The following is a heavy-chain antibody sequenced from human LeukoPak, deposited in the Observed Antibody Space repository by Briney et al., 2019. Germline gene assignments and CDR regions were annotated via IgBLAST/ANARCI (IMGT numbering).Heavy chain of an antibody. Sequence: SSETLSLTCTVSGGSISSYYWSWIRQPPGKGLEWIGYIYYSGSTNYNPSLKSRVTISVDTSKNQFSLKLSSVTAADTAVYYCARDCSSTSCYTGDAFDIWGQGTMVTVSS. D-gene: IGHD2-2*02. CDR1: GGSISSYY. J-gene: IGHJ3*02. CDR2: IYYSGST. V-gene: IGHV4-59*01. CDR3: ARDCSSTSCYTGDAFDI.